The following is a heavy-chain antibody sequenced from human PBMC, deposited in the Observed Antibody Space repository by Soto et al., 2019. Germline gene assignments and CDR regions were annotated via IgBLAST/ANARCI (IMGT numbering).Heavy chain of an antibody. D-gene: IGHD3-3*01. CDR3: ARDEVTIFGVVTPYYGMDV. Sequence: QVQLVESGGGVVQPGRSLRLSCAASGFTFSSYGMHWVRQAPGKGLEWVAVIWYDGSNKYYADSVKGRFTISRDNSKNTLYLQMNSLRAEDTAVYYCARDEVTIFGVVTPYYGMDVWGQGTTVTVSS. J-gene: IGHJ6*02. CDR2: IWYDGSNK. V-gene: IGHV3-33*01. CDR1: GFTFSSYG.